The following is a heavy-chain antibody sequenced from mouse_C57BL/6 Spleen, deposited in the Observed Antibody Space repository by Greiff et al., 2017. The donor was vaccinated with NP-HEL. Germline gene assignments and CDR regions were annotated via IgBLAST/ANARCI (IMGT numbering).Heavy chain of an antibody. CDR1: GFTFSNYW. J-gene: IGHJ3*01. CDR3: TAYYDYDEGFAY. CDR2: IRLKSDNYAT. Sequence: DVKLVESGGGLVQPGGSMKLSCVASGFTFSNYWMNWVRQSPEKGLEWVAQIRLKSDNYATHYAESVKGRFTISRDDSKSSVYLQMNNLRAEDTGIYYCTAYYDYDEGFAYWGQGTLVTVSA. V-gene: IGHV6-3*01. D-gene: IGHD2-4*01.